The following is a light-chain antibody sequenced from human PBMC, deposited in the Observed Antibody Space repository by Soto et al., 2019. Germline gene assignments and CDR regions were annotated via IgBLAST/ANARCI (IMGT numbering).Light chain of an antibody. CDR2: DNT. CDR3: QSYDTSLSVCV. V-gene: IGLV1-40*01. CDR1: SSNIGAGYD. J-gene: IGLJ3*02. Sequence: QSVLTQPPSVSGAPGQRVTFSCTGSSSNIGAGYDVHWYQQLPGTAPKLLIYDNTNRPSGVPDRFSGSKSGASASLAITGLQAEDEADYYCQSYDTSLSVCVFGGGTQLTVL.